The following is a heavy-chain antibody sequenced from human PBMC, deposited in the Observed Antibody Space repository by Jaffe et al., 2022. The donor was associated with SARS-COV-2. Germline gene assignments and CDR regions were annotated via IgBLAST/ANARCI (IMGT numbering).Heavy chain of an antibody. CDR3: ARWALSIAAAGTSWFDP. CDR2: INPNSGGT. J-gene: IGHJ5*02. D-gene: IGHD6-13*01. CDR1: GYTFTGYY. V-gene: IGHV1-2*06. Sequence: QVQLVQSGAEVKKPGASVKVSCKASGYTFTGYYMHWVRQAPGQGLEWMGRINPNSGGTNYAQKFQGRVTMTRDTSISTAYMELSRLRSDDTAVYYCARWALSIAAAGTSWFDPWGQGTLVTVSS.